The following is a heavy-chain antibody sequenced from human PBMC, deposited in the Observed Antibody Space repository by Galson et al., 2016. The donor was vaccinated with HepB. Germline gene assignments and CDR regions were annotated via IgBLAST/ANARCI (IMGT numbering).Heavy chain of an antibody. V-gene: IGHV3-30-3*01. D-gene: IGHD5-12*01. Sequence: SLRLSCAASGFTFSSYAMHWVRQAPGKGLEWVAVISYDGSNKYYEDSVKGRFTISRVNSKNTLYLQMNSLRAEDTAVYYCARARGYSGYDLGYWGQGTLVTVSS. J-gene: IGHJ4*02. CDR3: ARARGYSGYDLGY. CDR2: ISYDGSNK. CDR1: GFTFSSYA.